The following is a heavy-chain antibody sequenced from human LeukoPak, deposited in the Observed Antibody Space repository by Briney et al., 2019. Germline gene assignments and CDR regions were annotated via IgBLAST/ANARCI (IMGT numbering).Heavy chain of an antibody. Sequence: GASVKVSCKASGYTFTSYGISWVRQAPGQGLEWMGWIGAYNGNTNYAQKLQGRVTMTTDTSTSTAYMELRSLRSDDTAVYYCARDYSPVNSSGWWQYYYYYYGMDVWGQGTTVTVSS. CDR1: GYTFTSYG. CDR3: ARDYSPVNSSGWWQYYYYYYGMDV. CDR2: IGAYNGNT. D-gene: IGHD6-19*01. V-gene: IGHV1-18*01. J-gene: IGHJ6*02.